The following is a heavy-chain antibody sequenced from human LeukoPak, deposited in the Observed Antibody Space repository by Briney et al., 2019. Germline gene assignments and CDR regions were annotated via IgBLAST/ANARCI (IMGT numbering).Heavy chain of an antibody. J-gene: IGHJ4*02. D-gene: IGHD3-22*01. CDR2: INPYTGAA. CDR1: GYTFTENY. V-gene: IGHV1-2*02. CDR3: ARGKSGYSP. Sequence: ASVKLSCRACGYTFTENYIQGLRQAPAQALEVMGLINPYTGAANYTQNFQGRLTMHRDTSGSTAYMHLSGLRSGDTAVSYCARGKSGYSPWGQGPPVPVSS.